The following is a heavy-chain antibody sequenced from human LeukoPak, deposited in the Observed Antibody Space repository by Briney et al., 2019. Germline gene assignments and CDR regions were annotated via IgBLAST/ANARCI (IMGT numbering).Heavy chain of an antibody. V-gene: IGHV1-18*01. Sequence: GASVKVSCKASGYTFTSYGISWVRQAPGQGLEWTGWISAYNGNTNYAQKLQGRVTMTTDTSTSTAYMELRSLRSDDTAVYYCATGIEYSSSDDLDYWGQGTLVTVSS. J-gene: IGHJ4*02. CDR2: ISAYNGNT. D-gene: IGHD6-6*01. CDR1: GYTFTSYG. CDR3: ATGIEYSSSDDLDY.